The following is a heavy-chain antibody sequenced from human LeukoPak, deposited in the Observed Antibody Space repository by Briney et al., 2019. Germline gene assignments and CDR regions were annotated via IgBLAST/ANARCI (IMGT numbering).Heavy chain of an antibody. Sequence: GGSLRLSCAASGFTFSSYIMNWVRQAPGKGLEWVSSISSSSSYIYYADSVKGRFTISRDNAKNSLYLQMNSLRAEDTAVYYCAREEDTAMALRFAGGFDYWGQGTLVTVSS. V-gene: IGHV3-21*01. J-gene: IGHJ4*02. CDR2: ISSSSSYI. CDR3: AREEDTAMALRFAGGFDY. D-gene: IGHD5-18*01. CDR1: GFTFSSYI.